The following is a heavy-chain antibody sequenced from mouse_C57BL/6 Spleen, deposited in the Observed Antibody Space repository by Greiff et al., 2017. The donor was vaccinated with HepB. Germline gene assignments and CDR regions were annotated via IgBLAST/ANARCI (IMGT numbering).Heavy chain of an antibody. Sequence: VKLMESGPGLVAPSQSLSITCTVSGFSLTSYGVDWVRQSPGKGLEWLGVIWGVGSTNYNSAFKSRLSISKDKSKSQVFLKMNSLQTDDTAMYYCARQLRPDSGAMDYWGQGTSVTVSS. J-gene: IGHJ4*01. CDR3: ARQLRPDSGAMDY. CDR2: IWGVGST. D-gene: IGHD3-2*02. V-gene: IGHV2-6*01. CDR1: GFSLTSYG.